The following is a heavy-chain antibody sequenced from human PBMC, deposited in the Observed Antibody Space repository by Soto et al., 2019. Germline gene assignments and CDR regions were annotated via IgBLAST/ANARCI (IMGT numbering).Heavy chain of an antibody. Sequence: EVQLVESGGALVQPGRSLRLSCAASGFTFDDYAMHWVRQAPGKGPEWVPGISWNSASIGYADSVKGRFTISRDNAKKSLYLQMNSLKADDTAVYFCAKDFTTMVRMCDYWGQGTLVTVSS. D-gene: IGHD5-18*01. CDR1: GFTFDDYA. J-gene: IGHJ4*02. CDR3: AKDFTTMVRMCDY. CDR2: ISWNSASI. V-gene: IGHV3-9*01.